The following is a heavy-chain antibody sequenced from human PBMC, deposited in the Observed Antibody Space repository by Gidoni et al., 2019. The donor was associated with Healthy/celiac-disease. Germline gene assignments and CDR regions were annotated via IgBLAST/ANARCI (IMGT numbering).Heavy chain of an antibody. Sequence: EVQLVESGGGLVKPGGSLRLSCAASGFTFSSYSMNWVRQAPGKGLEWVSSISSSSSYIYYADSVKGRFTISRDNAKNSLYLQMNSLRAEDTAVYYCARGESGSYYPDYWGQGTLVTVSS. V-gene: IGHV3-21*01. D-gene: IGHD1-26*01. J-gene: IGHJ4*02. CDR1: GFTFSSYS. CDR3: ARGESGSYYPDY. CDR2: ISSSSSYI.